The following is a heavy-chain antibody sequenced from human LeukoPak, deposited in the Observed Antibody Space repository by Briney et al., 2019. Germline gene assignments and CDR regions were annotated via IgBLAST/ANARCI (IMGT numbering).Heavy chain of an antibody. CDR3: ARVDSSSWYGWFDP. J-gene: IGHJ5*02. CDR1: GYTFTSYG. Sequence: ASVKLSCKASGYTFTSYGISWVRQAPGQGLEWMGWISAYNGNTNYAQKLQGRVTMTTDTSTSTAYMELRSLRSDDTAVYYCARVDSSSWYGWFDPWGQGTLVSVSS. CDR2: ISAYNGNT. V-gene: IGHV1-18*01. D-gene: IGHD6-13*01.